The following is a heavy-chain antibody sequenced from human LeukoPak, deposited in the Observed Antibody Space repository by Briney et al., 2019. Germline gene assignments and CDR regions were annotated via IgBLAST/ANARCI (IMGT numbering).Heavy chain of an antibody. CDR1: GFTFNTYT. V-gene: IGHV3-21*05. J-gene: IGHJ4*02. CDR3: AGYDSSGYSIAY. Sequence: PGGSLRLSCAASGFTFNTYTMNWVRQAPGKGLEWVSYISGSSGIIDYADSVKGRFTISRDNAKNSLYLQMNSLRAEDTAVYYCAGYDSSGYSIAYWGQGTLVTVSS. CDR2: ISGSSGII. D-gene: IGHD3-22*01.